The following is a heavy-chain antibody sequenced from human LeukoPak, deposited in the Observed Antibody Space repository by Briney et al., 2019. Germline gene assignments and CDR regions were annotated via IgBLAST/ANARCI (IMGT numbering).Heavy chain of an antibody. Sequence: PGGSLRLSCAASGFTFSSYAMSWVRQAPGKGLEWVAVISYDGSNKYYADSVKGRFTISRDNSKNTLYLQMNSLRAEDTAVYYCARAGPSRFLEWSDSVGSTDVWGQGTTVTVSS. CDR2: ISYDGSNK. J-gene: IGHJ6*02. D-gene: IGHD3-3*01. V-gene: IGHV3-30*04. CDR3: ARAGPSRFLEWSDSVGSTDV. CDR1: GFTFSSYA.